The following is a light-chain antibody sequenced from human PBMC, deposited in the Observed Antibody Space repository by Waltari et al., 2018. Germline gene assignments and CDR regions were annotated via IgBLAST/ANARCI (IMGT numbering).Light chain of an antibody. Sequence: QSALTQPASVSASPGQSITISCTGTSGDFGGSDFVSWYQHHPARAPQVLIFDVNQRPYGITDGFSGSKSGNTASLTISGLQAEDDADDYCRSPSTHNVVVFGGGIQVTVL. CDR1: SGDFGGSDF. CDR2: DVN. V-gene: IGLV2-14*01. CDR3: RSPSTHNVVV. J-gene: IGLJ2*01.